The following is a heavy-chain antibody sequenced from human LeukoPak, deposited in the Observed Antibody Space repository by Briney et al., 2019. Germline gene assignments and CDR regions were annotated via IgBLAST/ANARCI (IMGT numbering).Heavy chain of an antibody. CDR3: AKDLCSGTSGYYFDY. Sequence: GRSLRLSCAASGFTFSSYGVRWVRQAPGEGLEWVAVISYEGSNKYYADSVKGRFTISRDNSKNTLYLQMNSLRAEDMAVYYCAKDLCSGTSGYYFDYWGQGTLVTVSS. CDR1: GFTFSSYG. CDR2: ISYEGSNK. J-gene: IGHJ4*02. D-gene: IGHD2-2*01. V-gene: IGHV3-30*18.